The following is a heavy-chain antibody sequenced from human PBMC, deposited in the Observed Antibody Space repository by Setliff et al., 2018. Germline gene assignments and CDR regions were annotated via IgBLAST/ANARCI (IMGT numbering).Heavy chain of an antibody. V-gene: IGHV3-7*04. CDR3: GRAGKPYAIDI. CDR1: GFTFGIYW. J-gene: IGHJ3*02. CDR2: IKGDGSEK. Sequence: GESLKISCAASGFTFGIYWMSWVRQAPGKGLEWVANIKGDGSEKYYVDSVKGRFAVSRDNAKNSLFLQMDSLTVEDTAVYYCGRAGKPYAIDIWGQGTMVTVSS.